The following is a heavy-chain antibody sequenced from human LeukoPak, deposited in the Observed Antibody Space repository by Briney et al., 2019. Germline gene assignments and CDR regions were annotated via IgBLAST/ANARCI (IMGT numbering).Heavy chain of an antibody. D-gene: IGHD4-17*01. CDR3: ARDQGTSVTAMVGGHFDY. V-gene: IGHV3-30*02. Sequence: GGSLRLSCAASGFTFSSYGIHWVRQAPGKGLEWVTFIRHDGTNQHYGDSVKGRFTISRDNSKNTLFLQMNSLTAEDTAVYYCARDQGTSVTAMVGGHFDYWGPGTLVTVSS. CDR2: IRHDGTNQ. CDR1: GFTFSSYG. J-gene: IGHJ4*02.